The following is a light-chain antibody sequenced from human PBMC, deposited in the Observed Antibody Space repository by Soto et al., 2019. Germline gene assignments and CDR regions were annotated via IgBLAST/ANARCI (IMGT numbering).Light chain of an antibody. V-gene: IGLV1-47*01. Sequence: QSVLTQPPSASGTPGQRVTISCSGSSSNLGSNFVFWYQQLPGAAPKLLISRNNERPSGVPARFSGSKSGTSASLAISGLRSEDEADYHCAAWDDSLSGVVFGGGTKLTVI. CDR1: SSNLGSNF. J-gene: IGLJ3*02. CDR3: AAWDDSLSGVV. CDR2: RNN.